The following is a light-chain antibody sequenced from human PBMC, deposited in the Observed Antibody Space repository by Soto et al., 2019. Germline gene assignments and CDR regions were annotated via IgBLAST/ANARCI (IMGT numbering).Light chain of an antibody. CDR3: SSYTDSSNYV. CDR1: FSDVGGYKF. CDR2: EVN. J-gene: IGLJ1*01. Sequence: QSALTQPPSASGSPGQSVTISCTGTFSDVGGYKFVSWYQQHPGKVPKLMIYEVNKRPSGVPDRFSGSKSGNTASLTVSGLQAEDEADYYCSSYTDSSNYVFGTGTKLTVL. V-gene: IGLV2-8*01.